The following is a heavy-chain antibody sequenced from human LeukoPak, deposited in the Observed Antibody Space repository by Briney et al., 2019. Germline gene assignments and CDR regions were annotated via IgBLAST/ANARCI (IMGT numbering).Heavy chain of an antibody. J-gene: IGHJ3*02. D-gene: IGHD4-11*01. CDR2: VSVYHGTT. Sequence: ASVKVSCKAAGYNLTTYSVNWVRLAPGQGLEWMGWVSVYHGTTNYARKVQGRVTMTTDTSTNTAHLELRSLRSDDTAVYYCARVTSLTTLTAFDIWGQGTMVTVSS. CDR3: ARVTSLTTLTAFDI. CDR1: GYNLTTYS. V-gene: IGHV1-18*01.